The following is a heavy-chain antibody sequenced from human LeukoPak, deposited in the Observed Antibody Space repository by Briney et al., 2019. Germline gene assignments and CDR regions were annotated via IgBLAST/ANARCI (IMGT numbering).Heavy chain of an antibody. Sequence: GGSLRLSCSASGFTFSTYAMHWVRQAPGKGLEYVSTSSSKGDSTFYADSVKGRFTISRDNSKNTLYLQMSSLRTEDTAVYYCARIVAGGAFDIWGQGTMVTVSS. D-gene: IGHD1-26*01. V-gene: IGHV3-64D*06. J-gene: IGHJ3*02. CDR1: GFTFSTYA. CDR3: ARIVAGGAFDI. CDR2: SSSKGDST.